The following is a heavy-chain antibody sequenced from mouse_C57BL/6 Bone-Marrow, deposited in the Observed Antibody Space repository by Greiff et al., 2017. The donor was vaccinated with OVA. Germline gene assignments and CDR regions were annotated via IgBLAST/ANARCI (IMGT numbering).Heavy chain of an antibody. V-gene: IGHV1-62-3*01. J-gene: IGHJ3*01. CDR2: IDPNSGGT. CDR3: ARKEGWLLRSEWFAY. Sequence: QVQLQQPGAELVKPGASVKLSSKASGYTFTSYWMHWVKQRPGRGLEWIGRIDPNSGGTKYNEKFQSKATLTVDKPSSTAYMQLSSLTSEDAAVYYCARKEGWLLRSEWFAYWGQGTLVTVSA. D-gene: IGHD2-3*01. CDR1: GYTFTSYW.